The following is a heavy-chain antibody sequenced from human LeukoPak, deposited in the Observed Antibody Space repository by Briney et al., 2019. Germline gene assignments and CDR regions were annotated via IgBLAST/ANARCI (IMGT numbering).Heavy chain of an antibody. CDR1: GYTFTSYY. CDR2: INPSGGST. J-gene: IGHJ4*02. D-gene: IGHD1-26*01. Sequence: ASVKVSCKASGYTFTSYYMHWVRQAPGQGLEWMGIINPSGGSTSYAQKFQGRVTMTRDTSTSTVYMELCSLRSEDMAVYYCARTSGSSALDYWGQGTLVTVSS. CDR3: ARTSGSSALDY. V-gene: IGHV1-46*01.